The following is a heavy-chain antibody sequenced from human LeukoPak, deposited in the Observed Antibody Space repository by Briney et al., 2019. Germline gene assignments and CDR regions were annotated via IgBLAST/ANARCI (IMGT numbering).Heavy chain of an antibody. CDR1: GGSISSHY. Sequence: SETLSLTCTVSGGSISSHYWSWIRQPPGKGLEWIGYIYYSGSTNYNPSLKSRVTISVDTSKNQFSLKLSSVTAADTAVYYCARDPESRVVITTPRGAFDIWGQGTMVTVSS. CDR2: IYYSGST. D-gene: IGHD3-22*01. CDR3: ARDPESRVVITTPRGAFDI. J-gene: IGHJ3*02. V-gene: IGHV4-59*11.